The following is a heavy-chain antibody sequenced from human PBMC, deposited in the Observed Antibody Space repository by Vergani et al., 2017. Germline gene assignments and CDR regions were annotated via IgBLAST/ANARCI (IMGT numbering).Heavy chain of an antibody. D-gene: IGHD4-23*01. V-gene: IGHV3-30-3*01. J-gene: IGHJ4*02. CDR2: ISYDASNK. CDR3: AREVGGAQYYFDY. CDR1: LFTFSTFS. Sequence: SGPGVVHPATSLSLSSPPSLFTFSTFSLPSVPQVPGNGRELVALISYDASNKSYADSVKGRFTISRDNSKNTLYLQMNSLRAEDTAVYYCAREVGGAQYYFDYWGQGTLVTVSS.